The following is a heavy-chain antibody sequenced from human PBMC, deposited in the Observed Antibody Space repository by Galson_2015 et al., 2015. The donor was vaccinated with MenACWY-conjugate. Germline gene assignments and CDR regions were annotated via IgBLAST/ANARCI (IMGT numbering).Heavy chain of an antibody. J-gene: IGHJ6*02. V-gene: IGHV3-7*03. Sequence: ASGFTFSNYWMTWVRQAPGKGLQWVANIKRDGSEISYVDSVKGRFTISRDNAKNSLYLQMNSLRVEDTAVYYCARGYYGMDVWGQGTTVTVSS. CDR1: GFTFSNYW. CDR3: ARGYYGMDV. CDR2: IKRDGSEI.